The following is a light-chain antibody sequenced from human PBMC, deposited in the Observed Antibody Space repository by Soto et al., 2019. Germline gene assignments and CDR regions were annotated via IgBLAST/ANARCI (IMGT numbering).Light chain of an antibody. J-gene: IGKJ3*01. CDR3: QQYNNWPPFT. V-gene: IGKV3-15*01. Sequence: EIVMTQSPATLSVSPGERATLSCRASQSVSSNLAWYQQKPGQAPRLLIYGASTSATGIPARFSGSGSGTEFTLTISSLQSEDFAVSDGQQYNNWPPFTFGPGTKVDIK. CDR1: QSVSSN. CDR2: GAS.